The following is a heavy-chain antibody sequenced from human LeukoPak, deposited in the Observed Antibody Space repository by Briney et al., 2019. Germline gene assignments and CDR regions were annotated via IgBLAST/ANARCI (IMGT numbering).Heavy chain of an antibody. CDR2: ISYDGSNK. J-gene: IGHJ4*02. Sequence: PGGSLRLSCAASGFTFSSYSMNWVRQAPGKGLEWVAVISYDGSNKYYADSVKGRFTISRDNSKNTLYLQMNSLRAEDTAVYYCARDFSYCSGGSCHGDYWGQGTLVTVSS. CDR3: ARDFSYCSGGSCHGDY. CDR1: GFTFSSYS. V-gene: IGHV3-30*03. D-gene: IGHD2-15*01.